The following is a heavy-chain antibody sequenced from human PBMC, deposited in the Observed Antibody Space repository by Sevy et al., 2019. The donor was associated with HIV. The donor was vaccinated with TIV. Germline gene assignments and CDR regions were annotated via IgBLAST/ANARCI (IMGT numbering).Heavy chain of an antibody. CDR3: GSTPYYYDSSGYYAFGF. D-gene: IGHD3-22*01. CDR2: VYYSGST. Sequence: SETLSLTCTVSGGSISSTNYYWGWIRQPPGKGLEWIGNVYYSGSTLYNPSLKSRVTISLDTSKNQFSLKLSSVTAADTAVYYCGSTPYYYDSSGYYAFGFWGQGALVTVSS. CDR1: GGSISSTNYY. J-gene: IGHJ4*02. V-gene: IGHV4-39*01.